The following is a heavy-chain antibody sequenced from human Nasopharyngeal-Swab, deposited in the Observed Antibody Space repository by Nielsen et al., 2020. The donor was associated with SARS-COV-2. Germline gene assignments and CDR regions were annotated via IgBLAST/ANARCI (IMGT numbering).Heavy chain of an antibody. D-gene: IGHD2-15*01. CDR1: GFTFSSYS. Sequence: GESLKISCAASGFTFSSYSMNWVRQAPGKGLEWVSSISSSSSYIYYAGSVKGRFTISRDNAKNSLYLQMNSLRAEDTAVYYCARPPGYCSGGSCYSWGQGTLVTVSS. CDR2: ISSSSSYI. J-gene: IGHJ4*02. CDR3: ARPPGYCSGGSCYS. V-gene: IGHV3-21*01.